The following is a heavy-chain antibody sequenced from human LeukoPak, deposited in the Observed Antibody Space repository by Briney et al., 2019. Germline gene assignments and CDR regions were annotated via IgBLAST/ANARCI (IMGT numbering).Heavy chain of an antibody. CDR3: ARDRRYYYGSGSSYDY. CDR2: ISSSSSYI. CDR1: GFTFSSYS. J-gene: IGHJ4*02. V-gene: IGHV3-21*01. Sequence: GGSLRLSCAASGFTFSSYSMNWVRQAPGKGLEWASSISSSSSYIYYADSVKGRFTISRDNSKNTLYLQMNSLRAEDTAVYYCARDRRYYYGSGSSYDYWGQGTLVTVSS. D-gene: IGHD3-10*01.